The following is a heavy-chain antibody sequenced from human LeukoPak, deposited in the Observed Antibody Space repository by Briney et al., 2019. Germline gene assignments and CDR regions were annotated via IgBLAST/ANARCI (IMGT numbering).Heavy chain of an antibody. J-gene: IGHJ4*02. CDR2: IDWDDDK. CDR3: ARIREYSISWSYLDY. D-gene: IGHD6-13*01. V-gene: IGHV2-70*04. Sequence: SGPTLENPTQTLTLTCTFSGFLLSTSGMRVSWIRQPPGKALEWLARIDWDDDKFYSTSLKTRLTISKDTSKNQVVLTMTNLDPVDTATYYCARIREYSISWSYLDYWGQGTLVTVSS. CDR1: GFLLSTSGMR.